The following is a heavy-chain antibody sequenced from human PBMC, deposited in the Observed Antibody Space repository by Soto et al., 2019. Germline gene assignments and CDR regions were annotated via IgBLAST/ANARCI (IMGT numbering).Heavy chain of an antibody. CDR1: GYTFTTYA. V-gene: IGHV1-3*01. J-gene: IGHJ4*02. CDR2: ISAGNGNT. Sequence: QVQLVQSGAEVKKPGASVNVSCKASGYTFTTYAMHWVRQAPGQRLEWMGWISAGNGNTKYSQKFQGRVTITRDTPASTAYMELSSLTSEDTAVYYCARVNAEFDYWGQGTLVTVSS. CDR3: ARVNAEFDY.